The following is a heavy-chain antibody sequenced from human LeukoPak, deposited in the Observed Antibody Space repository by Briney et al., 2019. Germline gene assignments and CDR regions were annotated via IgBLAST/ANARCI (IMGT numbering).Heavy chain of an antibody. Sequence: PGGSLRLSCAASGFTFSSYWMHWVRQAPGKGLEWVSSISSSSSYIYYADSVKGRFTISRDNAKNSLYLQMNSLRAEDTAVYYCARDQASQYAFDIWGQGTMVTVSS. J-gene: IGHJ3*02. CDR3: ARDQASQYAFDI. CDR2: ISSSSSYI. CDR1: GFTFSSYW. V-gene: IGHV3-21*01.